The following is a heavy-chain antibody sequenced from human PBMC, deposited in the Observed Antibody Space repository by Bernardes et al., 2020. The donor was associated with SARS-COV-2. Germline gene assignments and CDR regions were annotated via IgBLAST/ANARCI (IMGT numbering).Heavy chain of an antibody. D-gene: IGHD1-26*01. CDR2: ICYSSST. V-gene: IGHV4-59*01. Sequence: SETLSLTCTVSGGSISSYSLSWIRQPPGKGLEWIGYICYSSSTNYNPSPKSRLTISVDTSKNQFSQKLSSVLAADTAVYYCAGGYRYRGSYGYFYCGMDVWGQGTTVTVSS. J-gene: IGHJ6*02. CDR3: AGGYRYRGSYGYFYCGMDV. CDR1: GGSISSYS.